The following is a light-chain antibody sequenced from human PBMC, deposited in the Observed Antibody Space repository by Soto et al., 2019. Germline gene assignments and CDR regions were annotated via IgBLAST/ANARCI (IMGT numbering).Light chain of an antibody. V-gene: IGLV2-14*01. CDR2: DVS. J-gene: IGLJ1*01. CDR3: SSYTSSSTLDV. Sequence: QSVLTQPASVSGSPGQSITISCTGTSSDVGGYNYASWYQQHPGKAPKLMIYDVSNRPSGVSNRFSGSKSGNTASLTISWLQAEDEADYYCSSYTSSSTLDVFGTGTKVTVL. CDR1: SSDVGGYNY.